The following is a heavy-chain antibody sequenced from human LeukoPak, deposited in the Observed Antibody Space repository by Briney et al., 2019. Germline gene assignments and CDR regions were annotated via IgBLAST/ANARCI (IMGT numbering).Heavy chain of an antibody. D-gene: IGHD5-18*01. J-gene: IGHJ4*02. CDR2: IHHSGST. CDR1: GDAITSDKYY. CDR3: AREGGGYSYGYGLGY. V-gene: IGHV4-39*07. Sequence: SETLSLTCTVSGDAITSDKYYWGWIRQPPGKGLEWIGNIHHSGSTYYSPSLKSRVTISVDTSKNQFSLKLSSVTAADTAVYYCAREGGGYSYGYGLGYWGQGTLVTVSS.